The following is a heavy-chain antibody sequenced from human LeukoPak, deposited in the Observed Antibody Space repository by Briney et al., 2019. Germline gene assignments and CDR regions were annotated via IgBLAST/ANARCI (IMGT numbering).Heavy chain of an antibody. Sequence: GASVKVSCKASGYTFTSYGISWVRQAPGQGLEWMGWISAYNGNTNYAQKLQGRVTMTTDTSTSKAYMELRSLRSDDMAVYYCATSVGGESSSWYGYYYYYMDVWGKGTTVTVSS. CDR3: ATSVGGESSSWYGYYYYYMDV. J-gene: IGHJ6*03. D-gene: IGHD6-13*01. CDR1: GYTFTSYG. CDR2: ISAYNGNT. V-gene: IGHV1-18*03.